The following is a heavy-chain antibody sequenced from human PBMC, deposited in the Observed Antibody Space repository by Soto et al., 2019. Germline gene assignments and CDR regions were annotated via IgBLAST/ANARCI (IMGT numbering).Heavy chain of an antibody. CDR2: IKQDGSEK. V-gene: IGHV3-7*01. D-gene: IGHD2-21*01. Sequence: EVQLVESGGGLVQPGGSLRLSCAASGFTFSSYWMSWVRQAPGKGLEWVANIKQDGSEKYYVDSVKGRFTISRDNAKNSLYLQMNSLRAEDTAVYYCVTYGLELWWGGDAFDIWGQGTMVTVSS. J-gene: IGHJ3*02. CDR3: VTYGLELWWGGDAFDI. CDR1: GFTFSSYW.